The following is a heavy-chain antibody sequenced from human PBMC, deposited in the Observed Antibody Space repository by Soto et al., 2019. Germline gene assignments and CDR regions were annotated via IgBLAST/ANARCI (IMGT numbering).Heavy chain of an antibody. CDR3: AKGVYTLGFIFDA. CDR1: GFTFSSYA. D-gene: IGHD3-3*01. J-gene: IGHJ4*02. CDR2: ISGGGHNT. Sequence: GGSLRLSCAASGFTFSSYAISWIRLSPGKGLEWVSVISGGGHNTYYADSVKGRFTIYRDNSKQTLYLPMISLSTEDTAVYYCAKGVYTLGFIFDAWGQGTLVTITS. V-gene: IGHV3-23*01.